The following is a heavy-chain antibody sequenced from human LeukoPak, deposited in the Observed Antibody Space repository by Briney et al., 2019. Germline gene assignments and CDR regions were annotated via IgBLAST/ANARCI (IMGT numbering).Heavy chain of an antibody. CDR3: ARESGYYYDSSGHY. CDR1: GFTVSSNY. V-gene: IGHV3-66*01. D-gene: IGHD3-22*01. CDR2: IYSGGST. Sequence: PGGSLRLSCAASGFTVSSNYMSWVRQAPGKGLEWVSVIYSGGSTYYADSVKGRFTISRDNSKNTLYLQMNSLRAEDTAVYYCARESGYYYDSSGHYWGQGTLVTVSS. J-gene: IGHJ4*02.